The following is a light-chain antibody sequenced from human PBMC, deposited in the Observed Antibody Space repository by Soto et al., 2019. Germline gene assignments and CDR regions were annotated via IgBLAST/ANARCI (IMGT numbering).Light chain of an antibody. CDR3: QQYGSSPLI. CDR2: GAS. CDR1: QSVING. V-gene: IGKV3-20*01. Sequence: ETVMTQSPATLSVSPVERAILSCRASQSVINGLAWYQQKAGQAPRLLIYGASTRATGIPDRFSGSGSGTDFTLTISRLEPEDFVVYYCQQYGSSPLIFGGGTKVDIK. J-gene: IGKJ4*01.